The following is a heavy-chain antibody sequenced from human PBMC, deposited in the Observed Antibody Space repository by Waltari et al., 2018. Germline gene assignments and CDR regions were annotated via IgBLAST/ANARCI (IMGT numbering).Heavy chain of an antibody. CDR3: ARHSPTQLVRDDAFDI. D-gene: IGHD6-13*01. J-gene: IGHJ3*02. V-gene: IGHV4-39*01. CDR2: IYYSGST. CDR1: GGSISSSSYY. Sequence: QVQLQESGPGLVKPSETLSLTCTVSGGSISSSSYYWGWIRQPPGKGLEWIGSIYYSGSTYYNPSLKSRVTISVDTSKNQFSLKLSSVTAADTAVYYCARHSPTQLVRDDAFDIWGQGTMVTVSS.